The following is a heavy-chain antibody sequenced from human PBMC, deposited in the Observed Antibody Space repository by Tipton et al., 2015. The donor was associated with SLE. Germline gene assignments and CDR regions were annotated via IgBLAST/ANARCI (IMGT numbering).Heavy chain of an antibody. D-gene: IGHD6-13*01. CDR3: ARGYRIAALRPWYFDL. V-gene: IGHV4-61*01. CDR1: GGSISSGSFY. J-gene: IGHJ2*01. Sequence: TLSLTCTVSGGSISSGSFYWSWIRQPPGKGLEWIGYIYYSGSTNYSPSLKSRVNISVDTSKNQFSLKMTSLTAADTAVYYCARGYRIAALRPWYFDLWGRGTLVTVSS. CDR2: IYYSGST.